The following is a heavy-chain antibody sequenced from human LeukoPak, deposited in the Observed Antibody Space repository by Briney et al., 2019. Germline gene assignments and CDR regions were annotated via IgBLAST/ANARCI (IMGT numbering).Heavy chain of an antibody. CDR2: INDSGSN. J-gene: IGHJ4*02. V-gene: IGHV4-34*01. CDR1: GVSFSGYF. CDR3: QLLLRAPPGFDY. D-gene: IGHD3-16*02. Sequence: PSETLSLTCAVYGVSFSGYFWSWIRQPPGKGLEWIGEINDSGSNNYNASLKSRVTISVDTSKKQLSLKLSSVTAADTAVYYCQLLLRAPPGFDYLVQGTLVTVSS.